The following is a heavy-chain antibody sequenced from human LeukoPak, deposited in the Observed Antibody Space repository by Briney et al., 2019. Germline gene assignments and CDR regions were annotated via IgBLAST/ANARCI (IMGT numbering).Heavy chain of an antibody. V-gene: IGHV3-23*01. CDR3: AKGYVVVPLIYFDY. CDR1: RFTFSSYA. D-gene: IGHD3-22*01. J-gene: IGHJ4*02. CDR2: ISGSGGST. Sequence: PGGSLRLSCAASRFTFSSYAMSWVRQAPGNGLEWVSAISGSGGSTYYADSGKGRFTISRDNSKNTLYLQMNSLRAEDTAVYYCAKGYVVVPLIYFDYWGQGTLVTVSS.